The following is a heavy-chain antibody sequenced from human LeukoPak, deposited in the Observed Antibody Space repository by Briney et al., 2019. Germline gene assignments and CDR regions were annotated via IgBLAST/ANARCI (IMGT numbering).Heavy chain of an antibody. V-gene: IGHV3-23*01. CDR2: ISASASST. Sequence: GGSLRLSCAASGFTFSSYSMNWVRQAPGKGLEWVSAISASASSTYYADSVKGRFTISRDNSKNTLYLQMNSLRADDTAIYYCARNQQLGGHSYYYYGMDVWGQGTTVTVSS. D-gene: IGHD3-16*01. J-gene: IGHJ6*02. CDR3: ARNQQLGGHSYYYYGMDV. CDR1: GFTFSSYS.